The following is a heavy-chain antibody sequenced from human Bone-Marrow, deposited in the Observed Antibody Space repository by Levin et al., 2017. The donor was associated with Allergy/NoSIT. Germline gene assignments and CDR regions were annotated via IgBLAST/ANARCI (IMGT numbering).Heavy chain of an antibody. CDR1: GGSISSYY. CDR3: ARSYGGYAFDY. D-gene: IGHD5-12*01. J-gene: IGHJ4*02. Sequence: KPSETLSLTCTVSGGSISSYYWSWIRQPPGKGLEWIAYIYYSGSTNYNPSLQSRVTISIDTSKNQLSLKLSSVTAADTAVYYCARSYGGYAFDYWGQGTLVTVSS. V-gene: IGHV4-59*01. CDR2: IYYSGST.